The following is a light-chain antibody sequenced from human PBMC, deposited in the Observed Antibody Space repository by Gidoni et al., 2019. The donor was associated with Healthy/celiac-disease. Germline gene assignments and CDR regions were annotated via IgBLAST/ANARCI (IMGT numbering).Light chain of an antibody. CDR2: QDS. V-gene: IGLV3-1*01. J-gene: IGLJ1*01. CDR1: KLGDKY. Sequence: SYELTQPPSVSVSPGQTASITCSGDKLGDKYACWYQQKPGQSPVLVIYQDSKRPSGIPERFSGSNSGKTATLTISGTQAMDEADYYCQAWDSSISYVFGTGTKVTVL. CDR3: QAWDSSISYV.